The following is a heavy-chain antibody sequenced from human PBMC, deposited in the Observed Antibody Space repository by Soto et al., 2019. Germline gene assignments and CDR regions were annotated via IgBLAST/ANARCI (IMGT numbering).Heavy chain of an antibody. CDR1: GGSISGHY. CDR3: ARDPYYDLIWNYYYLDV. Sequence: QVQLLESGPGLVKPSETLSLTCNVSGGSISGHYWSWVRQTPGKGLEWIGYIYYSGSTNYSPSLKSRVTISVDTSKIQFSLRLTSVTAADTAVYYCARDPYYDLIWNYYYLDVWGKGTTVTVSS. D-gene: IGHD3-16*01. CDR2: IYYSGST. J-gene: IGHJ6*03. V-gene: IGHV4-59*11.